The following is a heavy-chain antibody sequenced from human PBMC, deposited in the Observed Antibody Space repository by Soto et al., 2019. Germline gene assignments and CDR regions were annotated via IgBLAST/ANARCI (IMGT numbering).Heavy chain of an antibody. D-gene: IGHD5-12*01. J-gene: IGHJ4*02. CDR1: GDSISSFSDY. CDR3: ARGVRRDGYNFDY. Sequence: SETLSLTCLVSGDSISSFSDYWAWIRQPPGKGLEWIASIESSGPNFYNPSLKSRVSISLETSKNKFSLKVNSVTAADTAVYYCARGVRRDGYNFDYWGQGTLVTVS. CDR2: IESSGPN. V-gene: IGHV4-39*01.